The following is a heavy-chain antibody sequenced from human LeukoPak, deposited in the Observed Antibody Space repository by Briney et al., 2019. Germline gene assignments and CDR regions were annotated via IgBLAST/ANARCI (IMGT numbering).Heavy chain of an antibody. CDR3: AKECDDIAVASFDY. V-gene: IGHV3-23*01. D-gene: IGHD6-19*01. Sequence: GGSLKLSCAASGFTFSSNSMSWVRQAPGKGLEWVSAISGSGGSTYYADSVKGRFTISRDNSKNTLYLQMNSLRAEDTAVYYCAKECDDIAVASFDYWGQGTLVTVSS. CDR2: ISGSGGST. CDR1: GFTFSSNS. J-gene: IGHJ4*02.